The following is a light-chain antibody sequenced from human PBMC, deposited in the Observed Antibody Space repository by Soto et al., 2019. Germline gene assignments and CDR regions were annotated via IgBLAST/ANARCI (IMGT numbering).Light chain of an antibody. CDR2: KAS. CDR1: QSISAW. V-gene: IGKV1-5*03. J-gene: IGKJ1*01. CDR3: QQYNDYSWT. Sequence: DLQMTQSPSTLSASVGDRVSINCRASQSISAWLAWYQQKPGKAPRLLIYKASTLEIGVPSRFSGSGSGTEFTLTISSLQPDDVATYYCQQYNDYSWTFGQGTKVEIK.